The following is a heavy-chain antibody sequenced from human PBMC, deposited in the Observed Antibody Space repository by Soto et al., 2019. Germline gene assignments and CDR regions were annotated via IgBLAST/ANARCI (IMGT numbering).Heavy chain of an antibody. CDR2: ISAYNGNT. CDR1: GYTFTSYG. Sequence: QVQLVQSGAEVRKPGASVKVSCKASGYTFTSYGISWVRQAPGQGLEWMGWISAYNGNTNYAQKLQDRVTMTTDTSTSTAYMELRSLRSDDTAGYYCAREPDYYYGSGSGNWFDPWGQGTLVTVSS. V-gene: IGHV1-18*01. D-gene: IGHD3-10*01. J-gene: IGHJ5*02. CDR3: AREPDYYYGSGSGNWFDP.